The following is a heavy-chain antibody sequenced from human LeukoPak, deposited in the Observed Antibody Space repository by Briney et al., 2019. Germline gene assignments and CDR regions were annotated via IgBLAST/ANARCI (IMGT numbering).Heavy chain of an antibody. V-gene: IGHV3-9*01. CDR3: AKWLRLVGFDY. CDR2: ISWNSGSI. Sequence: GGSLRLSCAASGFTFDDYAMHWVRQAPGKGLEWVSGISWNSGSIGYADSVKGRFTISRDNAKNSLYLQMNSLRAEDTALYYCAKWLRLVGFDYWGQGTLVTVSS. J-gene: IGHJ4*02. CDR1: GFTFDDYA. D-gene: IGHD6-19*01.